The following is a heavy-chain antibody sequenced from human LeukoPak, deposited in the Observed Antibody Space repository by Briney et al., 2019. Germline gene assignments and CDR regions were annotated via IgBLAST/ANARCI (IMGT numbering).Heavy chain of an antibody. CDR1: GFTFSSYS. CDR3: ARGSSGLYALGDY. D-gene: IGHD6-19*01. Sequence: GGSLRLSCAASGFTFSSYSMNWVRHAPGGGLEWGSAISSSSSSINYEDSVKGRFTISRDNAKNSLYLQMSSLRAEDTAVYYCARGSSGLYALGDYWGQGTLVTVSS. CDR2: ISSSSSSI. J-gene: IGHJ4*02. V-gene: IGHV3-21*01.